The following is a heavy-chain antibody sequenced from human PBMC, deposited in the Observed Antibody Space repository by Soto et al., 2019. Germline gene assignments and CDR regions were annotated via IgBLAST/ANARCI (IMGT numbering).Heavy chain of an antibody. CDR3: ARHFGSTWPYYFYGMDV. D-gene: IGHD6-13*01. CDR2: IDPTDSST. J-gene: IGHJ6*02. Sequence: ECLKSPCKGSGYSFTNYRISWVPRIPGKGLGWMGRIDPTDSSTNYSPCFQGQVRISADKSISTAYLQWSSLKASDSAMYYCARHFGSTWPYYFYGMDVWGQGTTVTVSS. CDR1: GYSFTNYR. V-gene: IGHV5-10-1*01.